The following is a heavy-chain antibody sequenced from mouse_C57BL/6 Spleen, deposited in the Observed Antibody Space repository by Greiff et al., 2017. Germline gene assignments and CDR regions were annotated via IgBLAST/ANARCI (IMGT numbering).Heavy chain of an antibody. D-gene: IGHD4-1*01. CDR3: AGDRTGTGYFDV. J-gene: IGHJ1*03. Sequence: VQLQESGPGLVKPSQSLFLTCSITGFPITSGYYWIWIRQSPGKPLEWMGYITHSGETFYNPSLQSPISITRETSKNQFFLQLNSVTTEDTAMYYGAGDRTGTGYFDVWGTGTTVTVSS. CDR2: ITHSGET. V-gene: IGHV12-3*01. CDR1: GFPITSGYY.